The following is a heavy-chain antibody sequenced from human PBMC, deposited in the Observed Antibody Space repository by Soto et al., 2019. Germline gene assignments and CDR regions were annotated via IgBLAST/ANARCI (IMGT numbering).Heavy chain of an antibody. Sequence: GGSLRLSCAASGFTFSSYAMHWVRQAPGKGLEWVAVISYDGSNKYYADSVKGRFTISRDNSKNTLYLQMKSLRAEDTAVYYCARSRLRFLEWSDYYYGMDVWGQGTTVTVSS. CDR1: GFTFSSYA. J-gene: IGHJ6*02. CDR3: ARSRLRFLEWSDYYYGMDV. CDR2: ISYDGSNK. V-gene: IGHV3-30-3*01. D-gene: IGHD3-3*01.